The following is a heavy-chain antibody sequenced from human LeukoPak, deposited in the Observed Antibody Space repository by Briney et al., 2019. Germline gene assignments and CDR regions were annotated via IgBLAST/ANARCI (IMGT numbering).Heavy chain of an antibody. J-gene: IGHJ4*02. Sequence: PSETLSLTCTVSGGSISTDYWSWIRQPPGNGLEWIGYIYYSGSTNYNPSLKSRVTISVDTFKNQFSLKLSSVTAADTAVYYCARVGDGSSSWYPLHWGQGTLVTVSS. CDR2: IYYSGST. V-gene: IGHV4-59*08. CDR1: GGSISTDY. CDR3: ARVGDGSSSWYPLH. D-gene: IGHD6-13*01.